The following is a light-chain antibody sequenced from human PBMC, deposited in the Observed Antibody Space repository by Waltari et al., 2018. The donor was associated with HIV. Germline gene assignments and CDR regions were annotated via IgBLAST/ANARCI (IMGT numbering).Light chain of an antibody. V-gene: IGKV3-20*01. CDR3: QQYGNSPRT. CDR1: QSVTSP. J-gene: IGKJ1*01. CDR2: DAS. Sequence: EIVLTQSPGTLSLSPGERATLSCRATQSVTSPLAWYQQKPGQAPRLLIYDASSRATGIPDRFSGSGSGTDFTLTISRLEPEDFAVYYCQQYGNSPRTFGQGTKVEIK.